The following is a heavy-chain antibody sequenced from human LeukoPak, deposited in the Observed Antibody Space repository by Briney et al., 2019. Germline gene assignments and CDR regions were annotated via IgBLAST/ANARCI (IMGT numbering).Heavy chain of an antibody. Sequence: SETLSLTCAVYGGSFSGYYWSWIRQPPGKGLEWIGGINHSGSTNYNPSLKSRVTVSVDTSKNQFSLKLSSVTAADTAVYYCASRDYNDYGDSSAPDFDYWGQGTLVTVSS. CDR3: ASRDYNDYGDSSAPDFDY. J-gene: IGHJ4*02. CDR1: GGSFSGYY. CDR2: INHSGST. D-gene: IGHD4-17*01. V-gene: IGHV4-34*01.